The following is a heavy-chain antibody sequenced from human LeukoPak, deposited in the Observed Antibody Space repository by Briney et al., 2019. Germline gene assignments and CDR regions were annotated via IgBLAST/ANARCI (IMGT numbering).Heavy chain of an antibody. Sequence: GSLRLSCAASGFTFSSYAMSWVRQAPGKGLEWVSAISGSGGSTYYADSVKGRFTISRDNSKNTLYLQMNSLRAEDTAVYYCAKDHLDSSGYRGIDYWGQGTLVTVSS. J-gene: IGHJ4*02. V-gene: IGHV3-23*01. CDR2: ISGSGGST. CDR3: AKDHLDSSGYRGIDY. D-gene: IGHD3-22*01. CDR1: GFTFSSYA.